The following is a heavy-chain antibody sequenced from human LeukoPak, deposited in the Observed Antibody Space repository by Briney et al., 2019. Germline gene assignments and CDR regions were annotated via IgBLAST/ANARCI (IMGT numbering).Heavy chain of an antibody. V-gene: IGHV1-46*01. D-gene: IGHD3-9*01. CDR1: GYTFTSYY. J-gene: IGHJ6*02. Sequence: ASVTVSCKASGYTFTSYYMHWVRQAPGQGLEWMGIINPSGGSTSYAQKFQGRVTMTRDTSTSTVYMELSSLRSEDTAVYYCARDCPLLRYFDWLPTYYYYGMDIWGQGTTVTVSS. CDR3: ARDCPLLRYFDWLPTYYYYGMDI. CDR2: INPSGGST.